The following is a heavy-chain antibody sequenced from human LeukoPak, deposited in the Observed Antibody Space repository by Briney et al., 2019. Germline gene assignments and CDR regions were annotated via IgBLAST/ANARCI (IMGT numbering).Heavy chain of an antibody. CDR2: IYYSGNT. CDR3: ARDISSGWFDP. V-gene: IGHV4-59*01. J-gene: IGHJ5*02. Sequence: SETLSLTCTVSGGSISNKYWSWIRQPPGKGLEWIGYIYYSGNTNYNPSLKSRVTISVDTSKNQFSLKLSSVTAADTAVYYCARDISSGWFDPWGQGTLVTVSS. CDR1: GGSISNKY. D-gene: IGHD6-19*01.